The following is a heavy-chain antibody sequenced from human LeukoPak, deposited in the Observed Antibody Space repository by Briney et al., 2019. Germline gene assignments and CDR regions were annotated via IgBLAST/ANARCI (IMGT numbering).Heavy chain of an antibody. Sequence: GASVKVSCKASGYTFTNYFMHWVRQAPGQGHEWMGVINPSGGGTAYAQKFQGRVTMTRDTSTSTVYMELSSLRSEDTAVYYCARFRGTYPIDYWGQGTLVTVSS. V-gene: IGHV1-46*01. CDR1: GYTFTNYF. CDR3: ARFRGTYPIDY. J-gene: IGHJ4*02. D-gene: IGHD1-14*01. CDR2: INPSGGGT.